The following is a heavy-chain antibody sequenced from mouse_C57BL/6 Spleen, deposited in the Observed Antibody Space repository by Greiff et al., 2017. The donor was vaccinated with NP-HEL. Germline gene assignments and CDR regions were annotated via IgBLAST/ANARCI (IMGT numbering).Heavy chain of an antibody. CDR3: ARRDDYGFAY. Sequence: EVHLVESGGDLVQPGGSLKLSCAASGFTFSDYGMAWVRQAPRKGPEWVAFISNLAYSIYYADTVTGRFTISRENAKNTLYLEMSSLRSEDTAMYYCARRDDYGFAYWGQGTLVTVSA. J-gene: IGHJ3*01. D-gene: IGHD2-4*01. V-gene: IGHV5-15*01. CDR2: ISNLAYSI. CDR1: GFTFSDYG.